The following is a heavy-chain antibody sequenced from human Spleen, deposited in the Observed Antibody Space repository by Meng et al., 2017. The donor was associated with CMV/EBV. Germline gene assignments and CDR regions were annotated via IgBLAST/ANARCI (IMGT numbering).Heavy chain of an antibody. V-gene: IGHV2-5*01. CDR2: IYWNDDQ. D-gene: IGHD3-9*01. Sequence: SGPTLVKPTQTLTLTCTFSGFSLRRSGVGVGWIRQPPGKALEWLALIYWNDDQRYNPSLKSGLTVSKDTSKNQVVLSVPNMDPVDTATYFCARAVRHYDYLTGYSSPFDYWGQGILVTVSS. CDR3: ARAVRHYDYLTGYSSPFDY. CDR1: GFSLRRSGVG. J-gene: IGHJ4*02.